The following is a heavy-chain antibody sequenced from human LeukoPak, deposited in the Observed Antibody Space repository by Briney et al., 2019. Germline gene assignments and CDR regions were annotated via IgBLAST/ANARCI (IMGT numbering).Heavy chain of an antibody. J-gene: IGHJ4*02. Sequence: HPGGSLRLSCVVSGFTVSTNFMSWVRQAPGERLEWVSVIYSGGSTYYADSVKGRFTISRDNSKNTLYLQMNSLRAEDTAVYYCARTRVDTTTFDYLDYWGQGTLVTVSS. CDR1: GFTVSTNF. CDR2: IYSGGST. CDR3: ARTRVDTTTFDYLDY. D-gene: IGHD4-11*01. V-gene: IGHV3-53*01.